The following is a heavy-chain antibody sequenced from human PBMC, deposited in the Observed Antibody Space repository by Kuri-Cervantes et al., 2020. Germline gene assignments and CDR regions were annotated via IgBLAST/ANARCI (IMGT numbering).Heavy chain of an antibody. V-gene: IGHV4-34*01. CDR1: GGSFSDYY. J-gene: IGHJ6*02. CDR2: INHSGST. CDR3: ATTEGGYSYGYNV. D-gene: IGHD5-18*01. Sequence: SETLSLTCAVYGGSFSDYYWSWIRQPPGKGLEWIGEINHSGSTNYNPSLKSRVTISVDTSKNQFSLKLSSVTAADTAVYYCATTEGGYSYGYNVWGQGTTVTVSS.